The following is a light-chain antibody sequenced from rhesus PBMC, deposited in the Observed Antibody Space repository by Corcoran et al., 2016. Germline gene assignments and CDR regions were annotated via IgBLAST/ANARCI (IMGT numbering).Light chain of an antibody. CDR3: QPYNSFPYS. Sequence: DIQMSQSPSSLSASVGDRVTITCRASQGISSYLNWYQQKPGKAPKLLIYYANSLASGDPSRFSGSGSGTEFTLTISSLQPEDFATYYCQPYNSFPYSFGQGTKVEIK. CDR1: QGISSY. CDR2: YAN. J-gene: IGKJ2*01. V-gene: IGKV1-32*04.